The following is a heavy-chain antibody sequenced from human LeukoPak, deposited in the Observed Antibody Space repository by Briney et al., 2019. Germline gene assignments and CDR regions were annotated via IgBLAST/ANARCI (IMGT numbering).Heavy chain of an antibody. CDR3: ARVGSNCGGDCYPYAFDV. V-gene: IGHV3-74*01. D-gene: IGHD2-21*02. CDR1: GFIFSNYW. J-gene: IGHJ3*01. CDR2: INSDGSST. Sequence: GGSLRLSCAASGFIFSNYWMYWVRQAPGRGLVRVSHINSDGSSTTYADSVKGRFTVSRDNAENTLYLEMNSLSAEDTAIYYCARVGSNCGGDCYPYAFDVWGQGTVVTVSS.